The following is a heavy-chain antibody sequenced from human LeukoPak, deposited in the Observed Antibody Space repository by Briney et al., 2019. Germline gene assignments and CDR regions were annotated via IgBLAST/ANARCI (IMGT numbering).Heavy chain of an antibody. CDR2: ISGSGGST. Sequence: HPGGSLRLSCAASGFTFSSYAMSWVRQAPGKGLEWVSAISGSGGSTYYADSVKGRFTISRDNAKNSLYLQMNSLRAEDTAVYYCARGLYASGWYGPRGLTNWFDPWGQGTLVTVSS. J-gene: IGHJ5*02. D-gene: IGHD6-19*01. V-gene: IGHV3-23*01. CDR1: GFTFSSYA. CDR3: ARGLYASGWYGPRGLTNWFDP.